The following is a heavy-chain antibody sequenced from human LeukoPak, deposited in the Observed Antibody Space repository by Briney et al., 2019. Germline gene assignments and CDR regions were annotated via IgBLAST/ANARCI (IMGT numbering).Heavy chain of an antibody. V-gene: IGHV3-48*03. Sequence: GGSLRLSCAASGFTFSSYEMNWVRQAPGQGLEWVSHSSSSGSTRYYADSVKGRFIISRDNAKNSLYLQMNSLRAEATAVYYCARVDYDVLTGYQNYFEYWGQGTLVTVSS. D-gene: IGHD3-9*01. CDR2: SSSSGSTR. J-gene: IGHJ4*02. CDR1: GFTFSSYE. CDR3: ARVDYDVLTGYQNYFEY.